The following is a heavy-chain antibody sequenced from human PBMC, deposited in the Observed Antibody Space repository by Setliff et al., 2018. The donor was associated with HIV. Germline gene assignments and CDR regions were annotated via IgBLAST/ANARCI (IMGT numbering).Heavy chain of an antibody. CDR1: GDSISSSSYY. CDR3: ARGPRPVDVDYYYMDV. V-gene: IGHV4-61*05. Sequence: PSETLSLTCTVSGDSISSSSYYWGWIRQSPGKGLEWIGNIHSSGSTNYNPSLKSRVTMSVDTSKNQFSLKLTSVTAADTAVYYCARGPRPVDVDYYYMDVWGKGTTVTVSS. CDR2: IHSSGST. J-gene: IGHJ6*03.